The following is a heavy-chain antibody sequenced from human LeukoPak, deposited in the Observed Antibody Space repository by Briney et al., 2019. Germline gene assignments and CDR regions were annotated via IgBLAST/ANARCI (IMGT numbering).Heavy chain of an antibody. CDR2: ISGSGGST. D-gene: IGHD3-22*01. J-gene: IGHJ4*02. Sequence: PGGSLRLSCAASGFTLSSYAMSWVRQAPGKGLEWASAISGSGGSTYYADSVKGRFTISRDNSKNTLYLQMNSLRAEDTAVYYCAKGKVVISYFDYWGQGTLVTVSS. V-gene: IGHV3-23*01. CDR3: AKGKVVISYFDY. CDR1: GFTLSSYA.